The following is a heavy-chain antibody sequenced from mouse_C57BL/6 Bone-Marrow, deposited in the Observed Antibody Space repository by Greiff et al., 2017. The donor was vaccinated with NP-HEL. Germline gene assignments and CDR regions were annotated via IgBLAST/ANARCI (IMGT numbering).Heavy chain of an antibody. CDR1: GYTFTSYG. Sequence: QVQLQQSGAELARPGASVKLSCKASGYTFTSYGISWVKQRPGQGLEWIGEIYPRSGNTSYNEKFKGKATLTADKSSSTAYMALRSLTSEDSAVYYCGRPYYGPTTWFAYWGQGTLVTVSA. CDR2: IYPRSGNT. J-gene: IGHJ3*01. V-gene: IGHV1-81*01. D-gene: IGHD2-10*01. CDR3: GRPYYGPTTWFAY.